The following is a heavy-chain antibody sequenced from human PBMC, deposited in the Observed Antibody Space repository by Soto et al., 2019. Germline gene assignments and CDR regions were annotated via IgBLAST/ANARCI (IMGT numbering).Heavy chain of an antibody. CDR1: GGSISSGGYS. V-gene: IGHV4-30-2*01. J-gene: IGHJ4*02. CDR3: ARAGYYDSTGMGFGFDY. D-gene: IGHD3-22*01. Sequence: SETLSLTCAVSGGSISSGGYSWSWIRQPPGKGLEWIGYIYHSGSTYYNPSLKSRVTISVDRSKNQFSLKLSSVTAADTAVYYCARAGYYDSTGMGFGFDYWGQGTLVTVSS. CDR2: IYHSGST.